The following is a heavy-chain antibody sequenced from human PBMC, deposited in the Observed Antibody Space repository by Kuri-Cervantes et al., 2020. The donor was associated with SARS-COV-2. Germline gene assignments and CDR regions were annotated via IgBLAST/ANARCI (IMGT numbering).Heavy chain of an antibody. J-gene: IGHJ4*02. D-gene: IGHD6-19*01. CDR3: ARGIAVAKPFFDY. CDR2: ISYDGSNK. Sequence: GGSLRLSCAASGFTFSSYAMHWVRQAPGKGLEWVAVISYDGSNKYYADSVKGRFTISRDNSKNTLYLQMNSLRAEDTAVYYRARGIAVAKPFFDYWGQGTLVTVSS. V-gene: IGHV3-30-3*01. CDR1: GFTFSSYA.